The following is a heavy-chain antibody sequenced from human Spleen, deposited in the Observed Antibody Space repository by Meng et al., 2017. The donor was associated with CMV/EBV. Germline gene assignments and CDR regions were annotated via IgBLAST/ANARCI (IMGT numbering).Heavy chain of an antibody. CDR3: ARCAYYDNLSVHKGGGMDV. D-gene: IGHD3-9*01. CDR1: GGSFSDYY. Sequence: SETLSLTCAVYGGSFSDYYWTWIRQPPGKGLQWIGETNDSGSTNFKWSLKSRVTISVDTSRKQFSPKLSSVTAADTAVYYCARCAYYDNLSVHKGGGMDVWGQGTTVTVSS. CDR2: TNDSGST. V-gene: IGHV4-34*01. J-gene: IGHJ6*02.